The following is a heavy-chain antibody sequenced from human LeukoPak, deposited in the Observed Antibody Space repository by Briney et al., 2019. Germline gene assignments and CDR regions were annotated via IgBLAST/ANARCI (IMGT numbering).Heavy chain of an antibody. J-gene: IGHJ5*02. D-gene: IGHD6-13*01. CDR2: IYYSGST. CDR3: ARGPWYGWFDP. CDR1: GGSISSGGYY. V-gene: IGHV4-31*03. Sequence: SETLSLTCTVSGGSISSGGYYWSWIRQHPGKGLEWIGYIYYSGSTYYNPSLKSRVTISVDTSKNQSSLKLSSATAADTAVYYCARGPWYGWFDPWGQGTLVTVSS.